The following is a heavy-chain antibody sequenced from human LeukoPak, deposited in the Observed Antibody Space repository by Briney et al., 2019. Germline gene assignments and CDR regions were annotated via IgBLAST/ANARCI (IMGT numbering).Heavy chain of an antibody. Sequence: PSETLSLTCTVSGGSISSYYWSWIRQPPGKGLEWIGYIYYSGSTNYNPSLKSRVTISVDTSKNQFSLKLSSVTAADTAVYYCARDHCGTTSCYSSSYYMDVWGKGTTVTVSS. CDR2: IYYSGST. J-gene: IGHJ6*03. CDR3: ARDHCGTTSCYSSSYYMDV. D-gene: IGHD2-2*01. CDR1: GGSISSYY. V-gene: IGHV4-59*01.